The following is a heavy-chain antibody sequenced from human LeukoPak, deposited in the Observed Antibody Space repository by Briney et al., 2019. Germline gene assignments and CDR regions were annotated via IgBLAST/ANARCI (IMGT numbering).Heavy chain of an antibody. J-gene: IGHJ4*02. CDR1: GYTLTELS. D-gene: IGHD5-12*01. CDR2: FDPEDGET. Sequence: ASVKVSCKVSGYTLTELSMHWVRQAPGKGLEWMGGFDPEDGETIYAQKFQGRVTMTEDTSTDTAYMELSSLRSEDTAVYYCATVFVSSGYAPFDYWGQGTLVTVSS. CDR3: ATVFVSSGYAPFDY. V-gene: IGHV1-24*01.